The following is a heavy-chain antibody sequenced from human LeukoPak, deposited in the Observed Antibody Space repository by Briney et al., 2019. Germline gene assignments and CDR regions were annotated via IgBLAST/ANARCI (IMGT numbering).Heavy chain of an antibody. D-gene: IGHD3-3*01. CDR2: ISGSGGST. CDR3: AKYGDYDFWSGCPLNYYYYYMDV. V-gene: IGHV3-23*01. Sequence: GGSLRLSCVASGFSFSGYAMSWVRQGPGKGLEWVSAISGSGGSTYYADSVKGRFTISRDNSKNTLHLQMNSLRAEDTAVYYCAKYGDYDFWSGCPLNYYYYYMDVWGKGTTVTVSS. CDR1: GFSFSGYA. J-gene: IGHJ6*03.